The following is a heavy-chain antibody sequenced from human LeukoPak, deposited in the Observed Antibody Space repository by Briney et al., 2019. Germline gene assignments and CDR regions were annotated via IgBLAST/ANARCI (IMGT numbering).Heavy chain of an antibody. CDR2: ISSSGST. Sequence: SETLSLTCTVSGDSISSGDYYWSWIRQPAGKGLEWIGRISSSGSTNYNPSLKSRVTISVDTSKNQFSLKLSSVTAADTAVYYCARDKSLYYYDSSGYYGIDYWGQGTLVTVSS. CDR3: ARDKSLYYYDSSGYYGIDY. CDR1: GDSISSGDYY. D-gene: IGHD3-22*01. V-gene: IGHV4-61*02. J-gene: IGHJ4*02.